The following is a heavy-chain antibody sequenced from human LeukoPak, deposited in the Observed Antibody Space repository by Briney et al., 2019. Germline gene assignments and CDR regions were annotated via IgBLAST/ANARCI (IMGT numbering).Heavy chain of an antibody. CDR1: GGSISSGYY. V-gene: IGHV4-38-2*02. D-gene: IGHD7-27*01. Sequence: PSETLSLTCTVSGGSISSGYYWGWIRQPPGKGLEWIGSIYHSGSTYDNPSLKSRVTISVDTSKNQFSLKLSSVTAADTAVYYCARDGPKLGIRYFDLWGRGTLVTVSS. CDR3: ARDGPKLGIRYFDL. J-gene: IGHJ2*01. CDR2: IYHSGST.